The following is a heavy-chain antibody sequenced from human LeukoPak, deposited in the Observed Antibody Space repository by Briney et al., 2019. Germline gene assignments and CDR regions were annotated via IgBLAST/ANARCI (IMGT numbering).Heavy chain of an antibody. CDR1: GFTFSSYA. CDR3: ARGGPILDYYYYGMDV. V-gene: IGHV3-30-3*01. Sequence: GRSLRLSCAASGFTFSSYAMHWVRQAPGKGLEWVAVISYDGSNKYYADSVKGRFTISRDNSKNTLYLQMNSLRAEDTAVYYCARGGPILDYYYYGMDVWGQGTTVTVSS. CDR2: ISYDGSNK. J-gene: IGHJ6*02.